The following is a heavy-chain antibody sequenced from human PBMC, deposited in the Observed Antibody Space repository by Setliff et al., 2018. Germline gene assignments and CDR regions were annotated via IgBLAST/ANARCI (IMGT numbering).Heavy chain of an antibody. D-gene: IGHD1-26*01. V-gene: IGHV1-69*13. CDR2: IIPTSGTT. Sequence: GASVKVSCKASGGSFSNYPITWVRQAPGQGLEWMGRIIPTSGTTNYAQTLQGRVTFSADASTATAYMEVTSLRSEDTAVYYCATVNRGGYHSIYWYFAPWGRGTLVTVS. CDR1: GGSFSNYP. CDR3: ATVNRGGYHSIYWYFAP. J-gene: IGHJ2*01.